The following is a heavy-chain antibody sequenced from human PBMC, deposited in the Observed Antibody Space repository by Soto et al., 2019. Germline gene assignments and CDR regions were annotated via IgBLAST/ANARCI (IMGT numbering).Heavy chain of an antibody. CDR3: TTGHAVAGALCDH. J-gene: IGHJ4*02. Sequence: EVQLVESGGDLVKPGGSLRLSCAASGFTFSNAWMSWVRQAPGKELEWVGRIKSKTAGGTTDYAAPVKGRFIISRDDSKHTRYVQMNSLKTEDTAVYYCTTGHAVAGALCDHWGQGTLVTVSS. V-gene: IGHV3-15*01. D-gene: IGHD6-19*01. CDR1: GFTFSNAW. CDR2: IKSKTAGGTT.